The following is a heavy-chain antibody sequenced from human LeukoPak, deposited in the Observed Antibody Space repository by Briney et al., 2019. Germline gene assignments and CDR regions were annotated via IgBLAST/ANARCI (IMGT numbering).Heavy chain of an antibody. CDR2: INHSGST. CDR3: ARVEVVTHYYYYYMDV. CDR1: GGSFSGYY. D-gene: IGHD4-23*01. V-gene: IGHV4-34*01. J-gene: IGHJ6*03. Sequence: SETLSLTCAVYGGSFSGYYWSWIRQPPGKGLEWIGEINHSGSTNYNPSLKSRVTISVDTSKNQFSLKLSSVTAADKAVYYCARVEVVTHYYYYYMDVWGKGTTVTVSS.